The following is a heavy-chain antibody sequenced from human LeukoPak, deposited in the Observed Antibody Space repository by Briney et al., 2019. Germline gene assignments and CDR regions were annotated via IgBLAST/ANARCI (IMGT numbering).Heavy chain of an antibody. J-gene: IGHJ4*02. CDR3: ARDYSSRWTNFDY. CDR1: GFTFSSYA. V-gene: IGHV3-30-3*01. CDR2: ISYDGSNK. Sequence: GGSLRLSCAASGFTFSSYAMHWVRQAPGKGLEWVAVISYDGSNKYYADSVKGRFTISRDNSKNTLYLQMNSLRAEDTAVYYCARDYSSRWTNFDYWGQGTLVTVSS. D-gene: IGHD6-13*01.